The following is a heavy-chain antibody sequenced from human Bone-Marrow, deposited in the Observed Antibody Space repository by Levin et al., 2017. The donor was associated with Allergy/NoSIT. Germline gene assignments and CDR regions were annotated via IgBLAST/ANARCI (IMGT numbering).Heavy chain of an antibody. D-gene: IGHD2-8*02. J-gene: IGHJ4*02. Sequence: SQTLSLTCSVSGDSLRSGEWFWTWIRQPPGQGLEWIGFIYHTGSAYYNPSLDSRAPISVDTSKNQFSLELLFVTAADTAVYYCARDAGWGDNTGSYSDLWGQGKMVTVSS. CDR2: IYHTGSA. V-gene: IGHV4-30-4*01. CDR1: GDSLRSGEWF. CDR3: ARDAGWGDNTGSYSDL.